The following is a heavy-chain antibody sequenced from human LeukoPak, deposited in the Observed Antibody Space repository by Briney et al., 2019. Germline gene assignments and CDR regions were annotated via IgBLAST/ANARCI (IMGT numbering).Heavy chain of an antibody. CDR2: IYHSGNT. J-gene: IGHJ5*01. D-gene: IGHD3-22*01. CDR3: ARDGYYYDSSGYYNDWFDS. V-gene: IGHV4-38-2*02. CDR1: GCSISSGYY. Sequence: SETLSLTCTVSGCSISSGYYWGWIRQPPGKGLEWIGSIYHSGNTYYNPSLKSRVTISVDTSKNQFSLKLSSVTAADTAVYYCARDGYYYDSSGYYNDWFDSWGQGTLVTVST.